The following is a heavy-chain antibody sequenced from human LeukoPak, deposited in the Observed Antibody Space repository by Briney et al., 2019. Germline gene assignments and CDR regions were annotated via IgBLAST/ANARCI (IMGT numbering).Heavy chain of an antibody. J-gene: IGHJ4*02. Sequence: GGSLRLSCTASGFSFSGHWMHWARQLPGKGLVWVSRISPTGSTTSYADSAKGRFTVSRDNAKNTLYLQVNNLRAEDTAVYYCARGPNSNWSGLYFWGQGTLLTVSS. CDR2: ISPTGSTT. V-gene: IGHV3-74*01. CDR3: ARGPNSNWSGLYF. CDR1: GFSFSGHW. D-gene: IGHD6-6*01.